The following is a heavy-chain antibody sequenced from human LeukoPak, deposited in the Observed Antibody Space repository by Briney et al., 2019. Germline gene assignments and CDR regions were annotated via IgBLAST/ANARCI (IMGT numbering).Heavy chain of an antibody. CDR1: AGSVSGSSYS. D-gene: IGHD6-13*01. CDR3: ARHGLISSGWSHWFDP. J-gene: IGHJ5*02. CDR2: IYFTGNT. Sequence: SETLSLTCTVSAGSVSGSSYSCGWIRQPPGKGLEWIATIYFTGNTYYSPSLKSRVTISVDTSKNQFSLKLSSMTAADTAVYYCARHGLISSGWSHWFDPWGQGTLVTVSS. V-gene: IGHV4-39*01.